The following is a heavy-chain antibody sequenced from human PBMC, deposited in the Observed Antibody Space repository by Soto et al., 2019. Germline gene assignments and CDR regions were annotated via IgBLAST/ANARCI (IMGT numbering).Heavy chain of an antibody. D-gene: IGHD5-18*01. CDR2: ISGSGGST. CDR3: AKGHRDTAMVTSFDY. J-gene: IGHJ4*02. V-gene: IGHV3-23*01. Sequence: HPGGSLRLSCAASGFTFNNYAMSWVRQAPGKGLGWVSAISGSGGSTYYADSVKGRFTISRDNSKNTLYLQMNSLRAEDTAVYYCAKGHRDTAMVTSFDYWGQGTLVTVSS. CDR1: GFTFNNYA.